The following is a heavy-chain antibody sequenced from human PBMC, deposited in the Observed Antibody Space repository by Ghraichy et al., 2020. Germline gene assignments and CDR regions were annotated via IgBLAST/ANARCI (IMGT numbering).Heavy chain of an antibody. J-gene: IGHJ4*02. V-gene: IGHV4-39*01. CDR3: AKHYYDSSGYYANVRGKYYFDY. CDR1: GGSISSSSYY. Sequence: SQTLSLTCTVSGGSISSSSYYWGWIRQPPGKGLEWIGSIYYSGSTYYNPSLKSRVTISVDTSKNQFSLKLSSVTAADTAVYYCAKHYYDSSGYYANVRGKYYFDYWGQGTLVTVSS. D-gene: IGHD3-22*01. CDR2: IYYSGST.